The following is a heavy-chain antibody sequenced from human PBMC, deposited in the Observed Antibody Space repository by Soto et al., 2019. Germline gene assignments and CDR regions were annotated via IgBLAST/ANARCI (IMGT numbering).Heavy chain of an antibody. Sequence: GGSLRLSCSASGFIFNRYDIHWVRQAPGKGLEYVSAISPNGDSTQYADSVKGRFTISRDNSKNTVFLQMNSLGAEDTSVYYCVRQFCSYTTCYTGGFDYWGQGTLVTVSS. CDR1: GFIFNRYD. D-gene: IGHD2-2*02. CDR3: VRQFCSYTTCYTGGFDY. CDR2: ISPNGDST. J-gene: IGHJ4*02. V-gene: IGHV3-64D*06.